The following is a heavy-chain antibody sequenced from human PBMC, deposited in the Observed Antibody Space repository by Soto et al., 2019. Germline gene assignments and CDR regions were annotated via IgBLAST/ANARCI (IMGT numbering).Heavy chain of an antibody. Sequence: EVQLLESGGGLVQPGRSLRLSCTASGFTFSSHAMTWVRQAPGKGLEWVSGFSDSGDSIYYADYVKGRFTIYRDKSMNTLYLHMNTLRVEDTAVYYCAKVSSSWYAGFFDLWGQGTLVTVSS. D-gene: IGHD6-13*01. CDR3: AKVSSSWYAGFFDL. J-gene: IGHJ4*02. CDR2: FSDSGDSI. V-gene: IGHV3-23*01. CDR1: GFTFSSHA.